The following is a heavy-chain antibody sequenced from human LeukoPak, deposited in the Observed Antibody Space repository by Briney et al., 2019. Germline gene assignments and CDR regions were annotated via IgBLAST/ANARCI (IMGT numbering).Heavy chain of an antibody. CDR2: IGSSSSTI. CDR3: ARDVGGAARRLYYYYYMDV. D-gene: IGHD6-6*01. Sequence: GGSLRLSCAASGFTFSSYSMNWVRQAPGKGLEWVSYIGSSSSTIYYADSVKGRFTISRDNAKNSLYLQMNSLRAEDTAVYYCARDVGGAARRLYYYYYMDVWGKGTTVTVSS. CDR1: GFTFSSYS. V-gene: IGHV3-48*01. J-gene: IGHJ6*03.